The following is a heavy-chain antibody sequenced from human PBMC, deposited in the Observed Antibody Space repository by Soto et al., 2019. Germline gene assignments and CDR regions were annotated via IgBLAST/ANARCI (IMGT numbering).Heavy chain of an antibody. D-gene: IGHD6-19*01. CDR2: IHNTGGT. CDR1: GASISNHY. J-gene: IGHJ4*02. V-gene: IGHV4-59*11. Sequence: QVQLQESGPRLMKPSETLSLTCTVSGASISNHYCQWFRQPPGKGLEWIGYIHNTGGTNYTPSLKSPVTISLETSKNHFSLKLTSVTVADTAVYYCATGGGWLTDYWGQGIRVTVSS. CDR3: ATGGGWLTDY.